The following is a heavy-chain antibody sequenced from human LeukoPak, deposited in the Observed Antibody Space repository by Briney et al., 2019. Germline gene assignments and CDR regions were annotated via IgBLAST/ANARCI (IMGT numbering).Heavy chain of an antibody. Sequence: PSETLSLTCVVSGGSVSGYYWGWIRQPPGRGLEWIGYVYYSGSTNYNPSFKSRITISVDTSRNQFSLQLSSVTAADTAVYYCARIHGYCSGGACYVLDNWGQGTLVAVSS. V-gene: IGHV4-59*02. D-gene: IGHD2-15*01. CDR3: ARIHGYCSGGACYVLDN. CDR2: VYYSGST. CDR1: GGSVSGYY. J-gene: IGHJ4*02.